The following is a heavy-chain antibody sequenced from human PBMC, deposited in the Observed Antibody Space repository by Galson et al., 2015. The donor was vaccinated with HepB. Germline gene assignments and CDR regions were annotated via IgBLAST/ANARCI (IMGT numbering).Heavy chain of an antibody. Sequence: SVKVSCKASGYTFTSYGISWVRQAPGQGLEWMGWISAYNGNTNYAQKLQGRVTMTTDTSTSTAYMELRSLRSDDTAVYYCARVEEYYYGSGTTPHAFDIWGQGTMVTVSS. J-gene: IGHJ3*02. D-gene: IGHD3-10*01. CDR3: ARVEEYYYGSGTTPHAFDI. CDR1: GYTFTSYG. V-gene: IGHV1-18*01. CDR2: ISAYNGNT.